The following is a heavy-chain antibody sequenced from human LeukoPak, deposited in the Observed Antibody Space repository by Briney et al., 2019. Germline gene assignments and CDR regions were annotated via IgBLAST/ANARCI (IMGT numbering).Heavy chain of an antibody. D-gene: IGHD3-3*01. Sequence: SETLSLTCTVSGGSISSYYWSWIRQPAGKGLEWIGRIYTSGSTNYNPSLKSRVTMSVDTSKNQFSLKLSSVTAADTAVYYCARDERITIFGVVSTGFDPWGQGTLVTVSS. CDR3: ARDERITIFGVVSTGFDP. CDR1: GGSISSYY. CDR2: IYTSGST. J-gene: IGHJ5*02. V-gene: IGHV4-4*07.